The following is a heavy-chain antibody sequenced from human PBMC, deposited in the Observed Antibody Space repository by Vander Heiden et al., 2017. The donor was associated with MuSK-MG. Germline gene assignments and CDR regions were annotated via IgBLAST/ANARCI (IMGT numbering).Heavy chain of an antibody. J-gene: IGHJ4*02. CDR2: INHSGST. Sequence: QVQLQQWDAGLLKPSETLSLTCAVYGGSFSGYYWSWIRQPPGKGLEWIGEINHSGSTNYNPSLKSRVTISVDTSKNQFSLKLSSVTAADTAVYYCARVSRYCSGGSCYKTDYWGQGTLVTVSS. CDR1: GGSFSGYY. CDR3: ARVSRYCSGGSCYKTDY. V-gene: IGHV4-34*01. D-gene: IGHD2-15*01.